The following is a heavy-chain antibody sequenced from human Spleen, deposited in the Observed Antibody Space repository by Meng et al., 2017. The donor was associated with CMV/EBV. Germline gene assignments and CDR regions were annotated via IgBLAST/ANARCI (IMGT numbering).Heavy chain of an antibody. Sequence: GESLKISCAASEFTVSNKYMSWVRQAPGKGLEWVSVIYSGGNAYYADSVKGRFTISRDNSKNTLYLQMNSLRAEDTAVYYCARANSSSWGAFAMDVWGQGTTVTSP. CDR1: EFTVSNKY. CDR3: ARANSSSWGAFAMDV. J-gene: IGHJ6*02. CDR2: IYSGGNA. D-gene: IGHD6-13*01. V-gene: IGHV3-53*01.